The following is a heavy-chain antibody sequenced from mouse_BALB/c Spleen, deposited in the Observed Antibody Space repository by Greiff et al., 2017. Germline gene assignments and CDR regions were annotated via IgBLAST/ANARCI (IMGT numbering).Heavy chain of an antibody. J-gene: IGHJ4*01. V-gene: IGHV1-14*01. Sequence: EVQLQQSGPELVKPGASVKMSCKASGYTFTSYVMHWVKQKPGQGLEWIGYINPYNDGTKYNEKFKGKATLTSDKSSSTAYMELSSLTSEDSAVYYCARSEVYYDYDYDMDYWGQGTSVTVSS. CDR1: GYTFTSYV. CDR2: INPYNDGT. D-gene: IGHD2-4*01. CDR3: ARSEVYYDYDYDMDY.